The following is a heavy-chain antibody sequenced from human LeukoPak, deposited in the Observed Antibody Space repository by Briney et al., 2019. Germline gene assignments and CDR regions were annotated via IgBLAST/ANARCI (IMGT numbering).Heavy chain of an antibody. Sequence: GGSLRLSCAASGFTFSSYSMNWVRQAPGKGLEWVSSISSSSSYIYCADSVKGRFTISRDNAKNSLYLQMNSLRAEDTAVYYCARVSYGSGSYYIPRLDYWGQGTLVTVSS. CDR2: ISSSSSYI. CDR3: ARVSYGSGSYYIPRLDY. CDR1: GFTFSSYS. J-gene: IGHJ4*02. D-gene: IGHD3-10*01. V-gene: IGHV3-21*01.